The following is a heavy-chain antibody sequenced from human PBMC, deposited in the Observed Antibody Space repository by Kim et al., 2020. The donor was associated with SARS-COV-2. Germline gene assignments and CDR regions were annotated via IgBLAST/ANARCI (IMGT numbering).Heavy chain of an antibody. CDR1: GYTFTSYG. CDR3: ARDYGFQWLVLHDAFDI. J-gene: IGHJ3*02. Sequence: ASVKVSCKASGYTFTSYGISWVRQAPGQGLEWMGWISAYNGNTNYAQKLQGRVTMTTDTSTSTAYMELRSLRSDDTAVYYCARDYGFQWLVLHDAFDIWGQGTMVTVSS. V-gene: IGHV1-18*04. CDR2: ISAYNGNT. D-gene: IGHD6-19*01.